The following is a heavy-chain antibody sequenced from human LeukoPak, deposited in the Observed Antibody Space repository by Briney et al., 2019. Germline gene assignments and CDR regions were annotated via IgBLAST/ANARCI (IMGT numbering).Heavy chain of an antibody. D-gene: IGHD1-26*01. CDR3: ARSGGATGLSHFDY. V-gene: IGHV3-30*09. CDR1: GFTFSTYV. J-gene: IGHJ4*02. Sequence: GGSLRLSCAASGFTFSTYVMHWVRQAPGKGLEWVAVISYDGSNKFYTGSVKGRFAISRDNSKNTLYLQMNSLRPEDTAVYYCARSGGATGLSHFDYWGQGTLVTVSS. CDR2: ISYDGSNK.